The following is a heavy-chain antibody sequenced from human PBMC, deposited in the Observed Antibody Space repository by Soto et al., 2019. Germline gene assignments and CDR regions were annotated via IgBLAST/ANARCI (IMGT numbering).Heavy chain of an antibody. J-gene: IGHJ4*02. V-gene: IGHV3-23*01. CDR1: GFTFSSYA. D-gene: IGHD2-15*01. CDR2: ISGNGDST. Sequence: EVQLLDSGGGLVPPGGSLRLSCAASGFTFSSYAMSWVRQAPGKGLAWVSTISGNGDSTYYADSVKGRFTISRDNSKNTLYLQMNSLRAEDTAVYYCTKGRGYCSGGSCYSDYWGQGTLVTVSS. CDR3: TKGRGYCSGGSCYSDY.